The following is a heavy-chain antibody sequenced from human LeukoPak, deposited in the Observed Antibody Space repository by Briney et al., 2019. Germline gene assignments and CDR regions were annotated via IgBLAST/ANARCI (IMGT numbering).Heavy chain of an antibody. J-gene: IGHJ6*03. Sequence: SVTVSCKASGGDLSRYGISWVRLAPGQGLEWMGGIIPIFGTKNYAQRFQGRVTITTDESTSAVYMELSSLRSEDTAVYYCARDRIPAAPSYSYFYMDVWGKGTTVTVSS. CDR1: GGDLSRYG. D-gene: IGHD6-13*01. CDR2: IIPIFGTK. V-gene: IGHV1-69*05. CDR3: ARDRIPAAPSYSYFYMDV.